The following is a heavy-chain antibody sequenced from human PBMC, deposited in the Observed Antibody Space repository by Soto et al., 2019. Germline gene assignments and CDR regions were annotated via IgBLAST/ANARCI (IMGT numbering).Heavy chain of an antibody. D-gene: IGHD2-15*01. J-gene: IGHJ3*02. CDR3: AKDLAYCSGGSCYSSGAFDI. CDR2: ISGSGGST. Sequence: GGSLRLSCAASGFTFSSYAMSWVRQAPGKGLEWVSAISGSGGSTYYADSVKGRFTISRDNSKNTLYLQMNSLRAEDTAVYYCAKDLAYCSGGSCYSSGAFDIWGQGTMVTVSS. CDR1: GFTFSSYA. V-gene: IGHV3-23*01.